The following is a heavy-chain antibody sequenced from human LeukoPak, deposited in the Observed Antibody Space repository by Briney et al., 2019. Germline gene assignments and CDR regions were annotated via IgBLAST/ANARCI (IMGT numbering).Heavy chain of an antibody. CDR2: VSAYNGNT. CDR1: GYTFTSYD. J-gene: IGHJ4*02. D-gene: IGHD3-3*01. CDR3: ARENLPYYDFWSGYSTSLDY. V-gene: IGHV1-18*01. Sequence: ASVKVSCKASGYTFTSYDINWVRQATGQGLEWMGWVSAYNGNTKLAQKFQGRVTMTTDTSATTAYLEVRSLRSDDTAVYFCARENLPYYDFWSGYSTSLDYWGQGTLVTVSS.